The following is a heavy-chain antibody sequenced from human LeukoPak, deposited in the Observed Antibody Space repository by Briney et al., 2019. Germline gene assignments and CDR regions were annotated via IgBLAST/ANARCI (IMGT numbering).Heavy chain of an antibody. V-gene: IGHV3-21*01. CDR1: GFTFSSYS. J-gene: IGHJ4*02. D-gene: IGHD6-13*01. CDR2: ISSSSSYI. CDR3: AKVDSFGIAALYFDY. Sequence: GGSLRLSCAASGFTFSSYSMNWVRQAPGKGLEWVSSISSSSSYIYYADSVKGRFTISRDNAKNSLYLQMNSLRAEDTAVYYCAKVDSFGIAALYFDYWGQGTLVTVSS.